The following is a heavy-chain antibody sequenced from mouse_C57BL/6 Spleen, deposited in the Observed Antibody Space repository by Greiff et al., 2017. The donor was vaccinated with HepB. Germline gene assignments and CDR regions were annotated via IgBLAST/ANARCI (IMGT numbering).Heavy chain of an antibody. D-gene: IGHD1-1*01. CDR1: GFSLTSYG. V-gene: IGHV2-2*01. CDR2: IWSGGST. J-gene: IGHJ4*01. Sequence: QVQLQQSGPGLVQPSQSLSITCTVSGFSLTSYGVHWVRQSPGKGLEWLGVIWSGGSTDYNAAFISRLSISKDNSKSQVFFKMNSLQADDTAIYYCASGIYYYGSSYVGAMDYWGQGTSVTVSS. CDR3: ASGIYYYGSSYVGAMDY.